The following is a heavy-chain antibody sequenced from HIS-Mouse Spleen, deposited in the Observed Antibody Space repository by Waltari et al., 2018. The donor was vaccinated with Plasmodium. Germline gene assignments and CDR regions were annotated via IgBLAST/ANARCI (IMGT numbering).Heavy chain of an antibody. CDR2: IYYSGST. CDR1: GGSISSYY. J-gene: IGHJ3*02. Sequence: QVQLQESGPGLVKPSETLSLPCTVPGGSISSYYWSWIGQPPGKGLEWIGYIYYSGSTNYNPSLKSRVTISVDTSKNQFSLKLSSVTAADTAVYYCAREPYDILTGYYDAFDIWGQGTMVTVSS. V-gene: IGHV4-59*01. CDR3: AREPYDILTGYYDAFDI. D-gene: IGHD3-9*01.